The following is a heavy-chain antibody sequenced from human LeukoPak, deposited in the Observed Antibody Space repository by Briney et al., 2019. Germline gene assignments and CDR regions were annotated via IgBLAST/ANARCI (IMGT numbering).Heavy chain of an antibody. D-gene: IGHD1-26*01. CDR2: INPSGGST. CDR3: ARGRELVVDAFDI. CDR1: GYTFTSYY. J-gene: IGHJ3*02. V-gene: IGHV1-46*01. Sequence: ASVKVSCKASGYTFTSYYMHWVRQAPGQGLEWMGIINPSGGSTSYAQKFQGRVTMTRDMSTSTVYMELSGLRSEDTAVYYCARGRELVVDAFDIWGQGTMVTVSS.